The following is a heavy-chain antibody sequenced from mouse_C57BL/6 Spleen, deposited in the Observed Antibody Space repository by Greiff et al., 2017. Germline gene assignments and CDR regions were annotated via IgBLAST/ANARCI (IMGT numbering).Heavy chain of an antibody. CDR1: GYAFSSYW. CDR2: IYPGDGDT. D-gene: IGHD1-1*01. J-gene: IGHJ1*03. CDR3: ARRDYGSPYWYFDV. Sequence: VQLVESGAELVKPGASVKISCKASGYAFSSYWMNWVKQRPGKGLEWIGQIYPGDGDTNYNGKFKGKATLTADKSSSTAYMQLSSLTSEDSAVYFCARRDYGSPYWYFDVWGTGTTVTVSS. V-gene: IGHV1-80*01.